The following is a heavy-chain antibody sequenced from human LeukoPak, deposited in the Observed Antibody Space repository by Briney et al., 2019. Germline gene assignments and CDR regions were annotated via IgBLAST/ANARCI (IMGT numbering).Heavy chain of an antibody. J-gene: IGHJ3*02. Sequence: SGTLSLTCTVSGGSISSYYWSWIRQPPGKGLEWIGYIYYSGSTNYNPSLKSRVTISVDTSKNQFSLKLSSVTAADTVVYYCARVGGYSSSWSIDAFDIWAMGQWSPSLQ. CDR2: IYYSGST. CDR1: GGSISSYY. D-gene: IGHD6-13*01. V-gene: IGHV4-59*01. CDR3: ARVGGYSSSWSIDAFDI.